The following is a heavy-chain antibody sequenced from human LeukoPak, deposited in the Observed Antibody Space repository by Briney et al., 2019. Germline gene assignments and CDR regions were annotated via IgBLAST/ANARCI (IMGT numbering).Heavy chain of an antibody. CDR2: IKQDGSER. Sequence: PGGSLRLSCAPSGFIISSYWMSWVRQAPGKGLEWVANIKQDGSERYYVDSVKGRFTISRDNAKNSLYLQMNRLRAEDTAVYYCARKAYALDVWGKGATVTVSS. D-gene: IGHD2-8*01. CDR1: GFIISSYW. V-gene: IGHV3-7*03. J-gene: IGHJ6*04. CDR3: ARKAYALDV.